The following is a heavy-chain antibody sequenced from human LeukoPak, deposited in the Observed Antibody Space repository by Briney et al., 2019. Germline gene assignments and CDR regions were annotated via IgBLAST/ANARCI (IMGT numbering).Heavy chain of an antibody. CDR3: AASSSSSYYYTDV. CDR1: GFTFSSYS. V-gene: IGHV3-21*01. J-gene: IGHJ6*03. D-gene: IGHD6-6*01. CDR2: ISSSSSYI. Sequence: GGSLRLSCAASGFTFSSYSMNWVRQAPGKGLEWVSSISSSSSYIYYADSVKGRFTISRDNAKNSLYLQMNSLRAEDTAVYYCAASSSSSYYYTDVWGKGTTVTVSS.